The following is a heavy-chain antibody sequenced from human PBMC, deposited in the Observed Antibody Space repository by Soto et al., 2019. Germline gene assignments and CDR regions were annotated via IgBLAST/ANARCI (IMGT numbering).Heavy chain of an antibody. V-gene: IGHV1-2*04. CDR3: ARDQGYCSSTCLGMDV. J-gene: IGHJ6*02. Sequence: GASVKVSCKASGNTFTGYYMHWVRQAPGQGLEWMGWINPNSGGTNYAQKFQGWVTMTRDTSISTAYMELSRLRSDDTAVYYCARDQGYCSSTCLGMDVWGQGTTVTVSS. D-gene: IGHD2-2*01. CDR1: GNTFTGYY. CDR2: INPNSGGT.